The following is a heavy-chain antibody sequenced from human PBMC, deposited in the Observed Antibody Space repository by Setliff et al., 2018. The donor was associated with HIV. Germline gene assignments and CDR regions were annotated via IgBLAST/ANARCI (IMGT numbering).Heavy chain of an antibody. D-gene: IGHD5-18*01. CDR1: GYSISSGYF. J-gene: IGHJ4*02. Sequence: SETLSLTCAVSGYSISSGYFWGWIRQPPGNGLEWIGSLYHSGTNFYNPSLKSRVTISLDTSTNRFSLKLNSVTAADTAIYYCARQVGSQYSYWAYYFDSWGQGALVTVS. CDR3: ARQVGSQYSYWAYYFDS. CDR2: LYHSGTN. V-gene: IGHV4-38-2*01.